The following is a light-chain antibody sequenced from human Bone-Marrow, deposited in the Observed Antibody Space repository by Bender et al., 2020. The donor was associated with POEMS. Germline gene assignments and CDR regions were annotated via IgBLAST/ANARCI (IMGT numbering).Light chain of an antibody. CDR3: TSYASISTV. Sequence: QSALTQPASVSGSPGQSITISCTGTSSDFGGYIYVSWYQQHPGKAPKLLIYDVSLRPSGVSNRFSGSQSGNTASLTISGLQADDAATYYCTSYASISTVFGGGTKVTVL. V-gene: IGLV2-14*03. CDR1: SSDFGGYIY. CDR2: DVS. J-gene: IGLJ3*02.